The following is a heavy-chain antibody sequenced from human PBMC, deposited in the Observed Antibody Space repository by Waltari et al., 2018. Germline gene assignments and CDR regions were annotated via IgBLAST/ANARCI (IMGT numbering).Heavy chain of an antibody. Sequence: QLQLPEAGPGLLKPSETLSLTSSVSGCSISSISYYWDWIRQPPGKGVEWIGSIYYSGSTYYNPSLKSRVTISVDTSKNQVSLKLSSVTAADTAVYYCARHGYCSGGSCYSYLDYWGQGTLVTVSS. CDR2: IYYSGST. J-gene: IGHJ4*02. D-gene: IGHD2-15*01. V-gene: IGHV4-39*01. CDR1: GCSISSISYY. CDR3: ARHGYCSGGSCYSYLDY.